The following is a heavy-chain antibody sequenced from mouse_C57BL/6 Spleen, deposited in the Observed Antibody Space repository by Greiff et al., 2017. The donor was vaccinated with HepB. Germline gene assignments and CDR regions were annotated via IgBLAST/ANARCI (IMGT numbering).Heavy chain of an antibody. D-gene: IGHD1-1*01. CDR3: ARSMTTVVDFPFDY. V-gene: IGHV1-55*01. J-gene: IGHJ2*01. CDR2: IYPGSGST. CDR1: GYTFTSYW. Sequence: VQLQQPGAELVKPGASVKMSCKASGYTFTSYWITWVKQRPGQGLEWIGDIYPGSGSTNYNEKFKSKATLTVDTSSSTAYMQLSSLTSEDSAVYYCARSMTTVVDFPFDYWGQGTTLTVSS.